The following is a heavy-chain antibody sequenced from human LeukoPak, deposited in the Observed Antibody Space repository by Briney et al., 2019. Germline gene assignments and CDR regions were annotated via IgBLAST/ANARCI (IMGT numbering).Heavy chain of an antibody. CDR1: GFTFSSYA. J-gene: IGHJ4*02. V-gene: IGHV3-23*01. CDR3: ARVMGRYCSSTSCYSVKDY. Sequence: GGSLRLSCAASGFTFSSYAMSWVRQAPGKGLEWVSAISGSGGSTYYADSVKGRFTISRDNSKNTLYLQMNSLRAEDTAVYYCARVMGRYCSSTSCYSVKDYWGQGTLVTVSS. D-gene: IGHD2-2*02. CDR2: ISGSGGST.